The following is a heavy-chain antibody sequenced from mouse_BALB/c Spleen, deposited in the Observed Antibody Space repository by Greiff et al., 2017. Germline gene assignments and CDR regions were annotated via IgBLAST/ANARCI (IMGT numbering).Heavy chain of an antibody. V-gene: IGHV3-6*02. J-gene: IGHJ4*01. CDR2: ISYDGSN. D-gene: IGHD2-10*02. CDR3: ARAPYGLYAMDY. CDR1: GYSITSGYY. Sequence: EVKLVESGPGLVKPSQSLSLTCSVTGYSITSGYYWNWIRQFPGNKLEWMGYISYDGSNNYNPSLKNRISITRDTSKNQFFLKLNSVTTEDTATYYCARAPYGLYAMDYWGQGTSVTVSS.